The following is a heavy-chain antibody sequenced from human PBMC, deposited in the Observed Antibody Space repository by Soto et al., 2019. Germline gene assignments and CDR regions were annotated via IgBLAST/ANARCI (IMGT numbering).Heavy chain of an antibody. D-gene: IGHD7-27*01. CDR3: ARSPPGLYYFDY. CDR2: INPGGGTT. Sequence: ASVKVSCKASGYTFTTYYMFWVRQAPGQGLELMGIINPGGGTTSYAQKFQGRVTMTWDTSTSTIYMDLSSLRSEDTAVYYCARSPPGLYYFDYWGQGTLVTVSS. CDR1: GYTFTTYY. V-gene: IGHV1-46*01. J-gene: IGHJ4*02.